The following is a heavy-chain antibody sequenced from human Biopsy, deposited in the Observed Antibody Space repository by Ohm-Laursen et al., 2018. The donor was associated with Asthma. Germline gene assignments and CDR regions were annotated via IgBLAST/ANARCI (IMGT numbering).Heavy chain of an antibody. D-gene: IGHD7-27*01. CDR2: ISAYNGNT. CDR3: ARGSKIGRPRLVFNWVRTDYYYSLDV. J-gene: IGHJ6*02. CDR1: GYTFTSYG. V-gene: IGHV1-18*04. Sequence: ASVKVSCKASGYTFTSYGISWVRQAPGQGLEWMGWISAYNGNTNYAQKLQGRVTMTTDTSTSTAYMDLSSLRSDDTAVYYCARGSKIGRPRLVFNWVRTDYYYSLDVWGQGTTVTVSS.